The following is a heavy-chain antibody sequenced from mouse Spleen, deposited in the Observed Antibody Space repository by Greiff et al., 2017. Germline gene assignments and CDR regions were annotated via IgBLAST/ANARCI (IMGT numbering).Heavy chain of an antibody. CDR2: ILPGSGIT. CDR3: AELGRRYYFDY. J-gene: IGHJ2*01. CDR1: GYTFTGYW. D-gene: IGHD4-1*01. V-gene: IGHV1-9*01. Sequence: QVQLKESGAELMKPGASVKLSCKATGYTFTGYWIEWVKQRPGHGLEWIGEILPGSGITNYNEKFKGKATFTADTSSNTAYMQLSSLTTEDSAIYYCAELGRRYYFDYWGQGTTLTVSS.